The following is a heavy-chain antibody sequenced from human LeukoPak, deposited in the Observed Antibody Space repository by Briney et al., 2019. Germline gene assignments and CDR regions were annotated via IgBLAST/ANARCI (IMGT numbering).Heavy chain of an antibody. CDR3: ARRPMVRVTYYYYYYGMDV. V-gene: IGHV4-34*01. J-gene: IGHJ6*02. CDR2: INHSGST. CDR1: GGSFSGYY. Sequence: SETLSLTCAVCGGSFSGYYWSWIRQPPGKGLEWLGEINHSGSTNYNPSLKSRVTISVDTSKNQFSLKLSSVTAADTAVYYCARRPMVRVTYYYYYYGMDVWGQGTTVTVSS. D-gene: IGHD3-10*01.